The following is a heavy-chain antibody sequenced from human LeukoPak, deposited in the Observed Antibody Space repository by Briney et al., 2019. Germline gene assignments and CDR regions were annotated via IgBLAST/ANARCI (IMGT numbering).Heavy chain of an antibody. CDR2: IYYSGST. Sequence: SETLSLTCTVSGGSVSSGSYYWSRIRQPPGKGLEWIGYIYYSGSTNYNPSLKSRVTISVDTSKNQFSLKLSSVTAADTAVYYCARVNYYDSSGYYPYAFDIWGQGTMVTVSS. CDR1: GGSVSSGSYY. J-gene: IGHJ3*02. V-gene: IGHV4-61*01. D-gene: IGHD3-22*01. CDR3: ARVNYYDSSGYYPYAFDI.